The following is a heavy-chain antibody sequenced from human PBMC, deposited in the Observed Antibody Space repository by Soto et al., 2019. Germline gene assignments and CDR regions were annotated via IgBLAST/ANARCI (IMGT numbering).Heavy chain of an antibody. CDR1: GFTFSSFS. V-gene: IGHV3-21*01. CDR3: ARAAPGPRSYYGLDV. J-gene: IGHJ6*02. CDR2: ISSSSSYI. Sequence: EVQLVESGGGLVKPGGSLRVSCAASGFTFSSFSMNWVRQAPGKGLEWVASISSSSSYIYYADSVKGRFTISRDNAKNSLYLRMNSLRAEDMAVYYRARAAPGPRSYYGLDVWGQGTTVTVSS.